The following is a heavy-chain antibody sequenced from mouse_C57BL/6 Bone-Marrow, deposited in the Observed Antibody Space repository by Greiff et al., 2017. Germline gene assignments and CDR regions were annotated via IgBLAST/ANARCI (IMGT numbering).Heavy chain of an antibody. CDR1: GLTFSSYT. CDR2: ISGGGGNT. J-gene: IGHJ2*01. CDR3: ARQLRLRFDY. V-gene: IGHV5-9*01. Sequence: EVMLVESGGGLVKPGGSLKLSCAASGLTFSSYTMSWVRQTPAKRLAWVATISGGGGNTSYPASVKGRFALSRDKAKNTLYLQMSSLRSEDTALYYCARQLRLRFDYWGQGTTLTVSS. D-gene: IGHD3-2*02.